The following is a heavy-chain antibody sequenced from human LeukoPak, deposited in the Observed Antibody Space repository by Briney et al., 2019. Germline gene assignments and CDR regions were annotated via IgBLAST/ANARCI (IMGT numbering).Heavy chain of an antibody. Sequence: PSETLSLTCTVSGGSISSYYWSWIRQPPGKGLEWIGYIYYSGSTYYNPSLKSRVTISVDTSKNQFSLKLSSVTAADTAVYYCARDTDSIAAAGYYWGQGTLVTVSS. J-gene: IGHJ4*02. V-gene: IGHV4-59*04. CDR2: IYYSGST. D-gene: IGHD6-13*01. CDR1: GGSISSYY. CDR3: ARDTDSIAAAGYY.